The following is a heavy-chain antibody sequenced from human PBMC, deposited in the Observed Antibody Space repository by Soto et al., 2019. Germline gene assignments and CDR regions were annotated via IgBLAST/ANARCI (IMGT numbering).Heavy chain of an antibody. CDR2: IFPRDSDT. D-gene: IGHD1-20*01. CDR1: GYDFTNNW. CDR3: ARHPHNTSPAGFYYYGMDL. V-gene: IGHV5-51*01. Sequence: GESLKLSCKASGYDFTNNWIGWVRQMPGKGLEWMGIIFPRDSDTRYSPSFQGQVTISADKSITTAYLQWSSLEASDTAIYFCARHPHNTSPAGFYYYGMDLWGQGTTVTVSS. J-gene: IGHJ6*02.